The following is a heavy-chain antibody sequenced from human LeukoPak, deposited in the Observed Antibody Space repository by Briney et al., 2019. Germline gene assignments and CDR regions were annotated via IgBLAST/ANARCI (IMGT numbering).Heavy chain of an antibody. CDR2: INHSGST. D-gene: IGHD1-26*01. J-gene: IGHJ4*02. V-gene: IGHV4-34*01. CDR1: GGSFSGYY. Sequence: SETLSLTCAVYGGSFSGYYWSWIRQSPGKGLEWIGEINHSGSTNYNPSLKSRVTISVDTSKNQFSLKLSSVTAADTAVYYCARVLIVGASRARTYYFDYWGQGTLVTVSS. CDR3: ARVLIVGASRARTYYFDY.